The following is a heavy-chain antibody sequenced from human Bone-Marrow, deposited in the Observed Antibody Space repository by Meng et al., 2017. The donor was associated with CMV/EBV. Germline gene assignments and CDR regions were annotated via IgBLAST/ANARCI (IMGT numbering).Heavy chain of an antibody. CDR3: AREIAYGITMVRGVPSPMDV. J-gene: IGHJ6*02. Sequence: GESLKISCAASGFTFSSYAMHWVRQAPGKGLEWVAVISYDGSNKYYADSVKGRFTISRDNSKNTLYLQMNSLRAEDTAVYYCAREIAYGITMVRGVPSPMDVWGQGTTVTVSS. D-gene: IGHD3-10*01. V-gene: IGHV3-30-3*01. CDR2: ISYDGSNK. CDR1: GFTFSSYA.